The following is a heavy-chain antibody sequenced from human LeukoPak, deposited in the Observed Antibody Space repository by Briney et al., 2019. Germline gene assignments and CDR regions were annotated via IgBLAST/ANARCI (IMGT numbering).Heavy chain of an antibody. CDR3: ARLVSSGTHGYFDY. D-gene: IGHD1-26*01. J-gene: IGHJ4*02. CDR2: MSYSGST. CDR1: DGSIN. V-gene: IGHV4-39*07. Sequence: SETLSLTCTDSDGSINWGWIRQPPGEGLEWIGSMSYSGSTFYNPSLKSRVTMSVDKSNNQFSLKLSSVTAADTAVYYCARLVSSGTHGYFDYWGQGTLVTVSS.